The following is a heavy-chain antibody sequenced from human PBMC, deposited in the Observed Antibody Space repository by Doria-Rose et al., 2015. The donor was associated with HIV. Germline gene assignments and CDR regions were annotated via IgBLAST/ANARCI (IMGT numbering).Heavy chain of an antibody. CDR1: GVSLSSPGMG. V-gene: IGHV2-26*01. D-gene: IGHD6-13*01. CDR2: LFSDDER. CDR3: ARIKSSRWYHKYYFDF. J-gene: IGHJ4*02. Sequence: QVTLKEFGPVLVKPTETLTLTCTVSGVSLSSPGMGVSWIRQPPGKALEWLANLFSDDERSYKTSLKSRLTISRGTSKSQVVLTMTDMDPVDTATYYCARIKSSRWYHKYYFDFWGQGTLVIVSA.